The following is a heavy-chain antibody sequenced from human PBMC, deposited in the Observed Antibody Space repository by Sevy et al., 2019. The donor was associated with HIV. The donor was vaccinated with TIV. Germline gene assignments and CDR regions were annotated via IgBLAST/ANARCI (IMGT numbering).Heavy chain of an antibody. CDR3: ATDDRDNSGYHFTY. D-gene: IGHD3-22*01. V-gene: IGHV3-30-3*01. CDR1: GFTFSNFA. CDR2: TSYDGSSN. J-gene: IGHJ4*02. Sequence: GGSLRLSCAASGFTFSNFAMHWVRQAPGKGLEWVAITSYDGSSNYYADSVKGRFTISRDNSKHTLYLQINSLTVEDTAVYYCATDDRDNSGYHFTYWGQGTLVTVSS.